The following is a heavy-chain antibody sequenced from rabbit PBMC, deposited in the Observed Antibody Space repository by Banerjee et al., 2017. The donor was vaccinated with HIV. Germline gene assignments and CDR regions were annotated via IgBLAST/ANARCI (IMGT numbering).Heavy chain of an antibody. D-gene: IGHD6-1*01. Sequence: QSLEESGGDLVKPGASRTLTCKASGLDFSSSYWICWVRQAPGKGLEWIGCIYTGDGNTIYASWAKGRFTISKTSSTTVTLQMTSLTAADTATYFCARDGNYGYAPLWGQGTLVTVS. CDR2: IYTGDGNT. CDR3: ARDGNYGYAPL. J-gene: IGHJ4*01. CDR1: GLDFSSSYW. V-gene: IGHV1S40*01.